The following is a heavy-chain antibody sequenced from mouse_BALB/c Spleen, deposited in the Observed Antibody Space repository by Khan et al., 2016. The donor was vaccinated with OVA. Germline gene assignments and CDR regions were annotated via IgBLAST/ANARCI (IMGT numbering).Heavy chain of an antibody. J-gene: IGHJ4*01. CDR3: AREPPIPYYDYRAMDY. V-gene: IGHV2-9*02. CDR2: IWAGGNT. D-gene: IGHD1-2*01. Sequence: QVQLKQSGPGLVAPSQTLTISCTASGFSLTSYCVHWVRQRPGKGLEWLGVIWAGGNTTYNSAYMSKLSISKNKSKSKIFLKMNSLQTDDTAVYYSAREPPIPYYDYRAMDYWGQGTSVTVSS. CDR1: GFSLTSYC.